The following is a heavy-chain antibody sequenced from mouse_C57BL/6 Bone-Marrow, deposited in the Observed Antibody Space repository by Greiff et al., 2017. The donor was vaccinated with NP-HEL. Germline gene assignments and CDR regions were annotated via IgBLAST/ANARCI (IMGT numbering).Heavy chain of an antibody. Sequence: VQLKESGPGLVKPSQSLSLTCSVTGYSITSGYYWNWIRQFPGNKLEWMGYISYDGSNNYNPSLKNRISITRDTSKNQFFLKLNSVTTEDTATYYCARGYYSNYWYFDVWGTGTTVTVSS. CDR2: ISYDGSN. J-gene: IGHJ1*03. CDR3: ARGYYSNYWYFDV. V-gene: IGHV3-6*01. CDR1: GYSITSGYY. D-gene: IGHD2-5*01.